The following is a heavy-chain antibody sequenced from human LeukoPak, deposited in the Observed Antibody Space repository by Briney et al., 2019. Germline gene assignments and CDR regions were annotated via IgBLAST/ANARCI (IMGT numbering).Heavy chain of an antibody. CDR3: ARLYYYDSSGYYYDAFDI. J-gene: IGHJ3*02. CDR1: GGSISSYY. D-gene: IGHD3-22*01. Sequence: SETLPLTCTVSGGSISSYYWSWIRQPPGKGLEWIGYIYYSGSTNYNPSLKSRVTISVDRSKNQFSLKLSSVTAADTAVYYCARLYYYDSSGYYYDAFDIWGQGTMVTVSS. V-gene: IGHV4-59*12. CDR2: IYYSGST.